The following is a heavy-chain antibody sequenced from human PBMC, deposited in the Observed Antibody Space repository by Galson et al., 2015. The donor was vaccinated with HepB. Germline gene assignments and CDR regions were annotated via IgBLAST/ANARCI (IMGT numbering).Heavy chain of an antibody. V-gene: IGHV1-69*13. CDR3: ARVGSSGYDY. CDR2: IIPISGTA. CDR1: GGTFSSYA. Sequence: SVKVSCKASGGTFSSYAISWVRQAPGQGLEWMGGIIPISGTANYAQKFQGRVTITADESTSTAYMELSSLRSDDTAVYYCARVGSSGYDYWGQGTLVTVSS. D-gene: IGHD6-19*01. J-gene: IGHJ4*02.